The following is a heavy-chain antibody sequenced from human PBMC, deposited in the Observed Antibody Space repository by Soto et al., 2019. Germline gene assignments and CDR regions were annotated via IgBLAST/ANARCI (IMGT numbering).Heavy chain of an antibody. J-gene: IGHJ6*02. Sequence: QVQLQESGPGLVKPSETLSLTCTVSGGFVNSDTHSWSWIRQTPGKRLEWIGFIYSGGSTKNPSLRSRVTMSVDTSKNQFSLKLRSVIVADTAVYHCARFVRSCSATTCSTRADVRGQGITVTVSS. V-gene: IGHV4-61*01. CDR3: ARFVRSCSATTCSTRADV. CDR1: GGFVNSDTHS. D-gene: IGHD2-2*01. CDR2: IYSGGST.